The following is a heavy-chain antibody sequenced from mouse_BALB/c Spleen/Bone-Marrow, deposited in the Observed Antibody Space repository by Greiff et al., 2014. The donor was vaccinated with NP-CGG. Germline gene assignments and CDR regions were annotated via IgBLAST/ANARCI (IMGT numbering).Heavy chain of an antibody. CDR3: ANYYYGSHFDY. J-gene: IGHJ2*01. Sequence: EVQLQQSGAALVKPAASVKLSCTASGFNIKDTYMHWVKQRPEQGLEWIGRIDPANGNTKYDPKFQGKATITADTSSNTAYLQLSSLTSEDTAVYYCANYYYGSHFDYWGQGTTLTVSS. CDR1: GFNIKDTY. CDR2: IDPANGNT. V-gene: IGHV14-3*02. D-gene: IGHD1-1*01.